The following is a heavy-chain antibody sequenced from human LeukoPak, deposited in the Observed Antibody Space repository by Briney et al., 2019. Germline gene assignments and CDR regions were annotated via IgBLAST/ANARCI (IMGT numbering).Heavy chain of an antibody. J-gene: IGHJ6*02. CDR2: ISYDGSNK. V-gene: IGHV3-30*03. CDR1: GFTFSSYG. D-gene: IGHD2-2*01. CDR3: ARERYCSSTSCYLGYYYYGMDV. Sequence: PGGSLRLSCAASGFTFSSYGMHWVRQAPGKGLEWVAVISYDGSNKYYADSVKGRFTISRDNSKNTLYLQMNSLRAEDTAVYYCARERYCSSTSCYLGYYYYGMDVWGQGTTVTVSS.